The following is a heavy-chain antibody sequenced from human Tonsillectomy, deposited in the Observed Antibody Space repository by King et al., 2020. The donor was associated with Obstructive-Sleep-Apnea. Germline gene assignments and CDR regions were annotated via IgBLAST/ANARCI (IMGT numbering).Heavy chain of an antibody. CDR2: IYYSGST. D-gene: IGHD3-10*01. J-gene: IGHJ1*01. Sequence: QLQESGPGLVKPSQTLSLTCTVSGGSISSGDYYWSWIRQPPGKGLEWIGYIYYSGSTYYNPSLKSRVTISVDTSKNQFSLKLSSVTAADTAVYYCARGLLLWFGELLSIPFQHWGQGTLVTVSS. V-gene: IGHV4-30-4*01. CDR3: ARGLLLWFGELLSIPFQH. CDR1: GGSISSGDYY.